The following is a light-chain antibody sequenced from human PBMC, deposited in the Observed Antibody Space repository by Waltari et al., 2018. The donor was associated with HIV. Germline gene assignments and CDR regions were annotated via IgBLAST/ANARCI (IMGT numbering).Light chain of an antibody. CDR3: TSYISSSSPV. V-gene: IGLV2-14*01. J-gene: IGLJ3*02. CDR2: EGN. CDR1: NNDADDYNY. Sequence: QSALTQPASVSGSPGQSITISCTGTNNDADDYNYVSWYQHHPGQAPKVMIYEGNNRPSGVSNRFSGSKSGNTASLTISGLQAEDEADYFCTSYISSSSPVFGGWTKLTVL.